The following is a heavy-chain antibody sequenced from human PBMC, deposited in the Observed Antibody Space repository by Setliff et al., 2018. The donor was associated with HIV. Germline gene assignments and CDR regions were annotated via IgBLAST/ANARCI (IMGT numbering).Heavy chain of an antibody. V-gene: IGHV3-66*02. Sequence: GGSLRLSCAASGLSISSNYMSWVRQAPGKGLEWVSIIYSGGDAYYSDSLKGRFTISRDNSRNTLYLQMSSLRADDTAVYYCARVVVVIGSQDYFDYWGQGRLVTVSS. D-gene: IGHD2-21*01. CDR3: ARVVVVIGSQDYFDY. CDR1: GLSISSNY. CDR2: IYSGGDA. J-gene: IGHJ4*02.